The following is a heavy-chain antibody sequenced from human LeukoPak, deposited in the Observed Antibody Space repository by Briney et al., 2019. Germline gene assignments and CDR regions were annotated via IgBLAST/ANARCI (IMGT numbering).Heavy chain of an antibody. CDR3: AKSGTSMATSADY. CDR2: INPNSGGT. J-gene: IGHJ4*02. V-gene: IGHV1-2*02. Sequence: ASVKVSCKASGYTFTSYAMNWVRQAPGQGLEWMGWINPNSGGTNYAQKFQGRVTMTRDTSISTAYMELSRLRSDDTAVYYCAKSGTSMATSADYWGQGTLVTVSS. D-gene: IGHD5-24*01. CDR1: GYTFTSYA.